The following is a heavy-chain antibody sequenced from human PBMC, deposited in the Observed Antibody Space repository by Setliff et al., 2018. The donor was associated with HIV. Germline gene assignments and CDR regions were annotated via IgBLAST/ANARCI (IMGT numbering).Heavy chain of an antibody. CDR1: GFTFRSYW. Sequence: GSLRLSCAASGFTFRSYWMYWVRQPPGKGLVWVSRINIDGGSTNYADSVKGRFTISRDNAKNTLYLQMNGLSAEDTAVYYCARGWGHDGFDFWGQGTMVT. J-gene: IGHJ3*01. V-gene: IGHV3-74*01. CDR3: ARGWGHDGFDF. D-gene: IGHD7-27*01. CDR2: INIDGGST.